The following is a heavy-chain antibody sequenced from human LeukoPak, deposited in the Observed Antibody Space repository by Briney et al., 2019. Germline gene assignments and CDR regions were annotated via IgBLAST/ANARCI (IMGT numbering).Heavy chain of an antibody. D-gene: IGHD2-2*01. J-gene: IGHJ5*02. CDR3: AKDNHCSSTSCPRSSWFDP. V-gene: IGHV3-30-3*01. CDR1: GFAFSRYA. CDR2: ISYDGSNK. Sequence: GGSLRLSCAASGFAFSRYAMSWVRQAPGKGPEWVAVISYDGSNKYFADSVKGRFTISRDNSKNTLYLEMNSLRAEDTAVYYCAKDNHCSSTSCPRSSWFDPWGQGTLVTVSS.